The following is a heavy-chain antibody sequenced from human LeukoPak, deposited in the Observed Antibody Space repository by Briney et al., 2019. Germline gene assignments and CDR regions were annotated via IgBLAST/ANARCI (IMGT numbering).Heavy chain of an antibody. D-gene: IGHD2-21*01. CDR2: ISGSGGST. J-gene: IGHJ3*02. Sequence: HPGGSLRLSCAASGFTFSSYAMSWVRQAPGKGLEWVSAISGSGGSTYYADSVKGRFTISRDNSKNTLYLQMNSLRAEDTAVYYYAKDLVRAYRFDAFDIWGQGTMVTVSS. CDR3: AKDLVRAYRFDAFDI. V-gene: IGHV3-23*01. CDR1: GFTFSSYA.